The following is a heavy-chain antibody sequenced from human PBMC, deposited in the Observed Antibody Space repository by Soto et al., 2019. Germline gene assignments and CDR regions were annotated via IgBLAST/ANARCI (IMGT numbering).Heavy chain of an antibody. D-gene: IGHD3-9*01. CDR1: GYTFTSYG. Sequence: QVQLVQSGAEVKKPGASVKVSCKASGYTFTSYGISWVRQAPGQGLECMGWISAYNGNTNYAQKLQGRVTMTTDTSTSTAYMELRSLRSDDTAVYYCARRRYFDQYYYYGMDVWGQGTTVTVSS. J-gene: IGHJ6*02. CDR2: ISAYNGNT. CDR3: ARRRYFDQYYYYGMDV. V-gene: IGHV1-18*01.